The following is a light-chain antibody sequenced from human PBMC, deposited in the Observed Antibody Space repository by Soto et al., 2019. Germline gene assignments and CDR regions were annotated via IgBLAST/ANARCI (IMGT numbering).Light chain of an antibody. CDR3: QVWDFVTE. J-gene: IGLJ3*02. V-gene: IGLV3-21*02. CDR1: IIGSKS. CDR2: ADT. Sequence: SYELTQPPSVAVAPGQAATITCGGYIIGSKSVHWYQQKPGQAPLLVIYADTDRPSGIPERFSGSNSGNTATLTISTVEAGDEAVYYCQVWDFVTEFGGGTQLNVL.